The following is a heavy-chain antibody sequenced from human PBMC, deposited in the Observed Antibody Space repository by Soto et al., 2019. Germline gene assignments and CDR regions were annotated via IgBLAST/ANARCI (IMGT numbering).Heavy chain of an antibody. J-gene: IGHJ4*02. CDR2: IYPGDSDT. Sequence: GESLKISCKASGYSFTTYWIGWVRHMPGKGLEWIGIIYPGDSDTRYSPSFQGQVTISADRSINTAYLQWSSLRASDTAIYYCARHVHYFDYGGQGTLVTVSS. D-gene: IGHD1-1*01. V-gene: IGHV5-51*01. CDR1: GYSFTTYW. CDR3: ARHVHYFDY.